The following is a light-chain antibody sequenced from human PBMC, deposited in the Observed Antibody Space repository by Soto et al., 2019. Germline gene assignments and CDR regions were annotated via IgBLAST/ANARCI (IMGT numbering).Light chain of an antibody. CDR1: QGISSW. CDR2: AAS. V-gene: IGKV1-12*01. J-gene: IGKJ5*01. Sequence: DIQMTQSPSSVSASVGDRVTITCRASQGISSWLAWYQQKLGKAPKLLFYAASSLQSGVPPRFSRRGSGTDFTSTVSSLQPPDFATYYCQQANSFPITFGPGTRLEIK. CDR3: QQANSFPIT.